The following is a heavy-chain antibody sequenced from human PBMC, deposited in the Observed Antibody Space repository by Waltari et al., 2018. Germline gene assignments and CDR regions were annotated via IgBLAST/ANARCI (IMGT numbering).Heavy chain of an antibody. CDR2: INPNSGGT. J-gene: IGHJ5*02. D-gene: IGHD2-15*01. CDR1: GYTFTGYY. CDR3: AREDIVVVVAATYNWFDP. V-gene: IGHV1-2*02. Sequence: QVQLVQSGAEVKKPGASVKVSCKASGYTFTGYYMHWVRQAPGQGLEWMGWINPNSGGTNYAQKFQGRGTRTRDTSISTAYMELSRLRSDDTAVYYCAREDIVVVVAATYNWFDPWGQGTLVTVSS.